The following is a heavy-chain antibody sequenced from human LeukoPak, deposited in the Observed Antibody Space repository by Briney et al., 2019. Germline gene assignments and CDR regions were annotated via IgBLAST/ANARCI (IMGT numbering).Heavy chain of an antibody. CDR1: GGSISSGSYY. CDR3: ASEDYSDAFDI. V-gene: IGHV4-61*02. Sequence: SQTLSLTCTVSGGSISSGSYYWSWIRQPARKGLEWIGRIYTSGSTNYNPSLKSRVTISVDTSKNQFSLKLSSVTAADTAVYYCASEDYSDAFDIWGQGTMVTVSS. J-gene: IGHJ3*02. D-gene: IGHD2-21*01. CDR2: IYTSGST.